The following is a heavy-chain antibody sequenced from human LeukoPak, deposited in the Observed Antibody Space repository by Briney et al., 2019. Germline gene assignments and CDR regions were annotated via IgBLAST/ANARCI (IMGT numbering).Heavy chain of an antibody. Sequence: SETLSLTCTVSGGSISSSNYYWGWIRQPPGKGLEWIGSMYHTGSTYYNPSLKSRVTISVDRSKNQFSLKLSSVTAADTAVYYCARGEYCGGDCYPKPTYYYMDVWGKGTTVTVSS. V-gene: IGHV4-39*07. CDR1: GGSISSSNYY. D-gene: IGHD2-21*01. CDR2: MYHTGST. J-gene: IGHJ6*03. CDR3: ARGEYCGGDCYPKPTYYYMDV.